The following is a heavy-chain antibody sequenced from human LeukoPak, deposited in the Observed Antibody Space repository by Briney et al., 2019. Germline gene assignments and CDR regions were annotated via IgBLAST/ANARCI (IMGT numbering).Heavy chain of an antibody. D-gene: IGHD3-10*01. J-gene: IGHJ3*02. Sequence: PSETLSLTCTVSGGSISSGGYYWSWIRQHPGKGLEWIGYIYYSGNTYYNPSLKSRVTISVDTSKNQFSLKLSPVTAADTAAYYCARGRSRITSRDAFDIWGQGTMVTVSS. CDR3: ARGRSRITSRDAFDI. V-gene: IGHV4-31*03. CDR2: IYYSGNT. CDR1: GGSISSGGYY.